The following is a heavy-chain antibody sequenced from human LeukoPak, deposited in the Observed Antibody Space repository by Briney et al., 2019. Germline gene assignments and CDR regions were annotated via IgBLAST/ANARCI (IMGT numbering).Heavy chain of an antibody. CDR3: AREEDYGASSWFDP. V-gene: IGHV4-38-2*02. Sequence: SETLSLTCTVSGYSISSGYYWGWIRQPPGKGLEWIGSIYHSGSTYYNPSLKSRVTISVDTSKNQFSLKLSSVTAADTAVYYCAREEDYGASSWFDPWGQGTLVTVSS. CDR1: GYSISSGYY. CDR2: IYHSGST. D-gene: IGHD4-17*01. J-gene: IGHJ5*02.